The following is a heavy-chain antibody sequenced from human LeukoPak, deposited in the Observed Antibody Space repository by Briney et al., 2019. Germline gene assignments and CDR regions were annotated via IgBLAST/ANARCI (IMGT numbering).Heavy chain of an antibody. CDR2: IYHSGST. J-gene: IGHJ4*02. V-gene: IGHV4-38-2*02. Sequence: SETLSLTCTVSGYYISSGHYWGWIRQPPGKGLEWIGSIYHSGSTYYNPSLKSRVTISVDTSKNQFSLKLSSVTAADAAVYYCASRLRGLLLGEYHYFDYWGQGTLVTVSS. CDR1: GYYISSGHY. CDR3: ASRLRGLLLGEYHYFDY. D-gene: IGHD3-22*01.